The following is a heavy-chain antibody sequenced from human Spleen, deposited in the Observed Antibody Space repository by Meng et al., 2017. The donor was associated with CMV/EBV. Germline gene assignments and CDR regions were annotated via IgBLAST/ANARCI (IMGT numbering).Heavy chain of an antibody. CDR2: IFHSGIT. CDR1: GASISSDNW. D-gene: IGHD2-21*01. V-gene: IGHV4-4*02. J-gene: IGHJ4*02. Sequence: SGASISSDNWWSWVRQPPGKGLEWIGEIFHSGITHYNPSLKSRVTISEDTSKNQFSLKLSSVTAADTAVYYCARAYCGGDCYPGFDCWSQGTLVTVSS. CDR3: ARAYCGGDCYPGFDC.